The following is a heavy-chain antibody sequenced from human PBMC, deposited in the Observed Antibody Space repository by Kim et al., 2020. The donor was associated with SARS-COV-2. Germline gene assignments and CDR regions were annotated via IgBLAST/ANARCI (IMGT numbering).Heavy chain of an antibody. CDR1: GFTFSSYS. J-gene: IGHJ3*02. CDR2: ISSSSSYI. V-gene: IGHV3-21*01. D-gene: IGHD3-22*01. CDR3: ARSRYYEGRAFDI. Sequence: GGSLRLSCAASGFTFSSYSMNWVRQAPGKGLEWVSSISSSSSYIYYADSVKGRFTISRDNAKNSLYLQMNSLRAEDTAVYYCARSRYYEGRAFDIWGQGTMVTVSS.